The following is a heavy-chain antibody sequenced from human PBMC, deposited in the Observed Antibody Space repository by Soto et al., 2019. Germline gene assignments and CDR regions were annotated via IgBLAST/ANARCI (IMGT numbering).Heavy chain of an antibody. CDR1: GGNFSSDA. Sequence: SVKVSCKASGGNFSSDAISWVRQDPGQGLEWKGGIIPIFGTANYAQTFQGRVTLTADESTSTAYMELSSLRSEDMAVYYCARGGHSSGWPEYYYGMDVWGQGTTVTVSS. D-gene: IGHD6-19*01. CDR2: IIPIFGTA. J-gene: IGHJ6*02. CDR3: ARGGHSSGWPEYYYGMDV. V-gene: IGHV1-69*13.